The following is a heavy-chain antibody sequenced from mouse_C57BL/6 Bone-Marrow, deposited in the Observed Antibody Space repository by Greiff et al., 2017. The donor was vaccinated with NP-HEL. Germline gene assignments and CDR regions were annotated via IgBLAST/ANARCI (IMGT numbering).Heavy chain of an antibody. D-gene: IGHD2-3*01. CDR3: ARRGIYDGYYDFFFWDY. V-gene: IGHV1-50*01. J-gene: IGHJ2*01. CDR2: IDPSDSYT. Sequence: QVQLQQSGAELVKPGASVKLSCKASGYTFTSYWMQWVKQRPGQGLEWIGEIDPSDSYTNYNQKFKGKATLTVDTSSSTAYMQLSSLTSEDSAVYYCARRGIYDGYYDFFFWDYWGQGTTLTVAS. CDR1: GYTFTSYW.